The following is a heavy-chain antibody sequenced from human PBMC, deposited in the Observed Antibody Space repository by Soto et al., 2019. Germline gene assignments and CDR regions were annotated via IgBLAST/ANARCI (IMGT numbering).Heavy chain of an antibody. J-gene: IGHJ4*02. Sequence: GGSLRLSCAASGFTFDDYAMHWVRQAPGKGLEWVSGISWNSGSIGYADSVKGRFTISRDNAKNSLYLQMNSLRAEDTALYYCAKDRGTYSSGWCFDYWGQGTLVTVSS. V-gene: IGHV3-9*01. CDR2: ISWNSGSI. D-gene: IGHD6-19*01. CDR3: AKDRGTYSSGWCFDY. CDR1: GFTFDDYA.